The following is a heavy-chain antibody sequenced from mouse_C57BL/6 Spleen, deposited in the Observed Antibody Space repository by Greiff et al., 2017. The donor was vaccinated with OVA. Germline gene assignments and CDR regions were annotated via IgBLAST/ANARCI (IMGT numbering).Heavy chain of an antibody. V-gene: IGHV1-5*01. J-gene: IGHJ2*01. CDR3: TIYYYGSSYDY. CDR1: GYTFTSYW. CDR2: IYPGNSDT. D-gene: IGHD1-1*01. Sequence: EVQLQQSGTVLARPGASVKMSCKTTGYTFTSYWMHWVKQRPGQGLEWIGAIYPGNSDTSYNQKFKGKAKLTAVTSASTAYMELSSLTNEDSAVYYCTIYYYGSSYDYWGQGTTRTVSS.